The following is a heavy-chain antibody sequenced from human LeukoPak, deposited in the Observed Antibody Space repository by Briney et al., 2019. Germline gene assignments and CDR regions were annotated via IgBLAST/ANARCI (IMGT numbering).Heavy chain of an antibody. V-gene: IGHV3-33*06. Sequence: GGSLRLSCTASGFTFSSYGMHWVRQAPGKGLEWVAVIWYDGSNKYYADSVKGRFTISRDNSKNTLYLQMKSLRAEDTAVYYCAKSGRKYSSGWYDDYWGQGTLVTVSS. D-gene: IGHD6-19*01. CDR1: GFTFSSYG. J-gene: IGHJ4*02. CDR2: IWYDGSNK. CDR3: AKSGRKYSSGWYDDY.